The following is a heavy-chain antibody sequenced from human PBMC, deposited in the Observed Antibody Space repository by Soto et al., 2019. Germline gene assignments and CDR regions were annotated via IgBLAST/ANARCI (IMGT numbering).Heavy chain of an antibody. CDR2: ISWNSGSI. V-gene: IGHV3-9*01. J-gene: IGHJ4*02. CDR3: ASGRGYDILTGYYPYFDY. CDR1: GFTFDDYA. Sequence: GGSLRLSCAASGFTFDDYAMHWVRQAPGKGLEWVSGISWNSGSIGYADSVKGRFTISRDNAKKSLYLQMNSLRAEDTALYYCASGRGYDILTGYYPYFDYWGQGTLVTVPQ. D-gene: IGHD3-9*01.